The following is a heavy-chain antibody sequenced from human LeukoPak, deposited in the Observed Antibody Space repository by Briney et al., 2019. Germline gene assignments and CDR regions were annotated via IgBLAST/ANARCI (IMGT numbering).Heavy chain of an antibody. J-gene: IGHJ5*02. CDR3: ARDPGGSSSTCFDP. D-gene: IGHD6-6*01. V-gene: IGHV3-21*01. CDR1: GFTFSSYT. CDR2: ISSSSSYI. Sequence: PGGSLRLSCAASGFTFSSYTMNWVRQAPGKGLEWVSSISSSSSYISYADSVKGRFTISRDNAKKSLYLQMNGLRAEDTAVYYCARDPGGSSSTCFDPWGQGTLVTVSS.